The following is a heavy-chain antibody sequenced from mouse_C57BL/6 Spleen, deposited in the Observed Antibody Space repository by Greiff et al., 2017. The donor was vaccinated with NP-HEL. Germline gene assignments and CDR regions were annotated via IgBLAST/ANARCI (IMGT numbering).Heavy chain of an antibody. Sequence: DVKLVESEGGLVQPGSSMKLSCTASGFTFSDYYMAWVRQVPEKGLEWVANINYDGSSTYYLDSLKSRFIISRDNAKNILYLQMSSLKSEDTATYYCAREIYYGNYDYAMDYWGQGTSVTVSS. CDR1: GFTFSDYY. D-gene: IGHD2-1*01. V-gene: IGHV5-16*01. CDR2: INYDGSST. J-gene: IGHJ4*01. CDR3: AREIYYGNYDYAMDY.